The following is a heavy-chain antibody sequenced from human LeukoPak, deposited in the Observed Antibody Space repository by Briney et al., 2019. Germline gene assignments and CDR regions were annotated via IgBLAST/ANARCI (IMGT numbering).Heavy chain of an antibody. V-gene: IGHV3-49*04. Sequence: GGSLRLSCTTAGFTFGDYAIAWVRQTPGKGLECVGSIGGATEYAASVKGRFTVSRDGSRSTAYLQMNSLKIEDTAVYYCTRWRGTSMLHFWGQGTLVTVSS. J-gene: IGHJ4*02. CDR2: IGGAT. D-gene: IGHD2/OR15-2a*01. CDR3: TRWRGTSMLHF. CDR1: GFTFGDYA.